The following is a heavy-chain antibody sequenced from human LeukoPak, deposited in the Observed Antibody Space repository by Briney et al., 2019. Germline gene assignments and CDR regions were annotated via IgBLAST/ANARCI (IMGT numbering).Heavy chain of an antibody. CDR2: IYYSGST. CDR1: GGSISSSSYY. V-gene: IGHV4-39*01. J-gene: IGHJ3*02. CDR3: ARETVVGRSDAFDI. Sequence: SETLSLTCTVSGGSISSSSYYWGWIRQPPGKGLEWIGSIYYSGSTYCNPSLKSRVTISVDTSKNQFSLKLSSVAAADTAVYYCARETVVGRSDAFDIWGQGTMVTVSS. D-gene: IGHD6-19*01.